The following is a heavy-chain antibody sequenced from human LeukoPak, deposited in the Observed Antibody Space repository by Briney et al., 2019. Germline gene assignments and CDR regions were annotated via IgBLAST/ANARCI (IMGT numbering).Heavy chain of an antibody. D-gene: IGHD4-17*01. CDR3: ARESDDYGDDLDYYGTDV. CDR1: GFTFSTYS. Sequence: PGGSLRLSCAASGFTFSTYSMNWVRVRQAPGKGLEWVAVISYDGSNKYYADSVKGRFTISRDNSKNTLYLQMNSLRAEDTAVYYCARESDDYGDDLDYYGTDVWGQGTTVTVSS. J-gene: IGHJ6*02. V-gene: IGHV3-30*03. CDR2: ISYDGSNK.